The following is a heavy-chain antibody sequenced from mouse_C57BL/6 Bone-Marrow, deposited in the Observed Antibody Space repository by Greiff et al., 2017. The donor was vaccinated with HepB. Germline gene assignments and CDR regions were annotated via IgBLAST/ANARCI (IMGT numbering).Heavy chain of an antibody. CDR3: ARDGDYYGSSYGYFDV. V-gene: IGHV5-16*01. Sequence: EVMLVESEGGLVQPGSSMKLSCTASGFTFSDYYMAWVRQVPEKGLEWVANINYDGSSTSYLDSLKSRFIISRDNAKNILYLQMSSLKSEDTATYYCARDGDYYGSSYGYFDVWGTGTTVTVSS. J-gene: IGHJ1*03. CDR1: GFTFSDYY. D-gene: IGHD1-1*01. CDR2: INYDGSST.